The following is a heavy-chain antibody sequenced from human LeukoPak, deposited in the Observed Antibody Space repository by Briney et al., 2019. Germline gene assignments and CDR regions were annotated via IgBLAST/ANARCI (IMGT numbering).Heavy chain of an antibody. CDR2: INPNSGGT. V-gene: IGHV1-2*02. CDR3: ARDRGAYCSGGSCQWYYFDY. J-gene: IGHJ4*02. D-gene: IGHD2-15*01. CDR1: GYTFTGYY. Sequence: GASVKVSCKASGYTFTGYYMHWVRQAPGQGLEWMGWINPNSGGTNYAQKFQGRVTMTRDTSISTAYMELSRLRSDDTAVYYCARDRGAYCSGGSCQWYYFDYWGQGTLVTVSS.